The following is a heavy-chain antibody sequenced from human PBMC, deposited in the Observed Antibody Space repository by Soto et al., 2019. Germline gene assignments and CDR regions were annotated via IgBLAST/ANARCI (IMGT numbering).Heavy chain of an antibody. CDR2: ISRRGNYT. J-gene: IGHJ6*02. V-gene: IGHV3-11*06. CDR1: GFTFSDYY. D-gene: IGHD2-2*01. CDR3: AIDSGVIIAAATGCGGGLDV. Sequence: HVQMVESGGDLVKPGGSLRLSCAVSGFTFSDYYMSWIRQAPEKGLEWVAYISRRGNYTNYAASVRGRFTISRDNVKNSLFLQMGSLRYDDTAVYYCAIDSGVIIAAATGCGGGLDVLGQGTTVIVSS.